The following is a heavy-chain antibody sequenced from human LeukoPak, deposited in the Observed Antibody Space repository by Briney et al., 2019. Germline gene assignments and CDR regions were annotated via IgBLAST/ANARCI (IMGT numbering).Heavy chain of an antibody. CDR2: ISAYNGNT. J-gene: IGHJ6*03. CDR3: ARDRSGSYAYYMDV. D-gene: IGHD1-26*01. Sequence: ASVKVSCKASGYTFTSYGISWVRQAPGQGLEWMGWISAYNGNTNYAQKFQGRVTLTTDTSTSTAYMELRSLRSDDTAVYYCARDRSGSYAYYMDVWGKGTTVTVSS. V-gene: IGHV1-18*01. CDR1: GYTFTSYG.